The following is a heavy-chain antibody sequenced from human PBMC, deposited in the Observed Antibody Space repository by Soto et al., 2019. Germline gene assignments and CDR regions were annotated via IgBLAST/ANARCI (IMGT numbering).Heavy chain of an antibody. Sequence: GGSLRLSCAASGFTFSNAWMNWVRQAPGKGLEWVVRIRSKTDGGTADYAGPVQGRFTISRDDSKNTLYLQINSLKSEDTAVYFCVRILQYFGAPRAYFDLWGRGTLVTSPQ. CDR2: IRSKTDGGTA. J-gene: IGHJ2*01. CDR1: GFTFSNAW. CDR3: VRILQYFGAPRAYFDL. D-gene: IGHD3-10*01. V-gene: IGHV3-15*07.